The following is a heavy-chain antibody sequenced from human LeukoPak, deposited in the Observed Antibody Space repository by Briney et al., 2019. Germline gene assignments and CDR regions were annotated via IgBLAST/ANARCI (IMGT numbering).Heavy chain of an antibody. D-gene: IGHD4-17*01. V-gene: IGHV5-51*01. CDR1: GYSFTSYW. CDR2: IYPGDSDP. CDR3: ARQRRSDYGVRGAFDI. Sequence: GESLKISCKGSGYSFTSYWIGWVRQMPGKGLERMGIIYPGDSDPRYSPSFQGQVTISADKSISTAYLQWSSLKASDTAMYYCARQRRSDYGVRGAFDIWGQGTMVTVSS. J-gene: IGHJ3*02.